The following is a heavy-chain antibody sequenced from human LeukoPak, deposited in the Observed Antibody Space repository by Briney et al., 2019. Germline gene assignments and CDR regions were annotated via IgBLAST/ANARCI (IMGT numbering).Heavy chain of an antibody. J-gene: IGHJ4*02. D-gene: IGHD4-23*01. CDR3: ARDYGGSSPFDY. CDR1: GFTFSSYE. CDR2: ISSSGSTI. Sequence: PGGSLRLFCAAFGFTFSSYEMHWVRPAPGKGLEWVSYISSSGSTIYYADSVKGRFPISRDNAKNSLYLQMNSVRAEDTAVYYCARDYGGSSPFDYWGQGALVTVSS. V-gene: IGHV3-48*03.